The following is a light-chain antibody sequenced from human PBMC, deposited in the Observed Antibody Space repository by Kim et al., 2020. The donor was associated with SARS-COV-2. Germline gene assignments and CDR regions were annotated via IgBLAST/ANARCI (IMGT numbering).Light chain of an antibody. CDR2: WAS. J-gene: IGKJ1*01. CDR1: QSVLYSTNNKNY. CDR3: QQYYSTPRT. V-gene: IGKV4-1*01. Sequence: ATINCKTSQSVLYSTNNKNYLAWYQQKPGQPPKLLIYWASTRESGVPDRFSGSGSGTDFTLTISSLQAEDVAVYYCQQYYSTPRTFGQGTKVDIK.